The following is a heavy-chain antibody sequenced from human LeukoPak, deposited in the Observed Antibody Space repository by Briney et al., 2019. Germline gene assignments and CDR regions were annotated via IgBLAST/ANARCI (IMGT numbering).Heavy chain of an antibody. D-gene: IGHD4-17*01. Sequence: PSETLSLTCTVSGGSISSSSYYWGWIRQPPGKGLEWIGSIYYSGSTYYNPSLKSRVTISVDTSKNQFSLKLSSVTAADTAVYYCARGGYDYGDYVGAFDIWGQGTMVTVSS. V-gene: IGHV4-39*07. CDR1: GGSISSSSYY. CDR3: ARGGYDYGDYVGAFDI. CDR2: IYYSGST. J-gene: IGHJ3*02.